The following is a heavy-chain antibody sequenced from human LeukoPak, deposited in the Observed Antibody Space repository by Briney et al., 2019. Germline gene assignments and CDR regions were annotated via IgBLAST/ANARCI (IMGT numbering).Heavy chain of an antibody. CDR2: MYLSGTT. J-gene: IGHJ4*02. CDR3: AGLVGRYSSGLYYYYFDY. Sequence: SGTLSLTCTVSGDSINSLDLRSWVRQPPGKGLEWIGEMYLSGTTHSNPSVKSRVAISIDKSKNQFFLNLSSVTAADTAVYYCAGLVGRYSSGLYYYYFDYWGQGTLVTVSS. V-gene: IGHV4-4*02. CDR1: GDSINSLDL. D-gene: IGHD3-22*01.